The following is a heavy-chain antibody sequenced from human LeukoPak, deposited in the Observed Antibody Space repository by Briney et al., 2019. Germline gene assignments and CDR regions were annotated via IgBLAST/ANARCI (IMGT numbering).Heavy chain of an antibody. CDR3: ARAGELRYMDV. CDR2: IKEDGSEI. V-gene: IGHV3-7*01. J-gene: IGHJ6*03. CDR1: GFTFSSYW. D-gene: IGHD3-16*01. Sequence: PGGSLRLSCAASGFTFSSYWMNWVRQAPGKGLEWVANIKEDGSEIYYVDSVKGRFTISRDNAKNSLFLQMSSLRADDTAIYYCARAGELRYMDVWGKGTAVTVSS.